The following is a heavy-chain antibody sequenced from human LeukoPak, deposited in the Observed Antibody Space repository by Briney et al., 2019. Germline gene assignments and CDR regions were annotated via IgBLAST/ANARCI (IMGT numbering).Heavy chain of an antibody. Sequence: SETLSLTFTLSASSISSYYWSWIRQPPGKGLEWIGYIYYIGSTNYNPSLKSRVTISVDTSKNQFSLKLSSVTAADTAVYYCARGRGSGRYYPFDYWGQGTLVTVSS. CDR2: IYYIGST. CDR1: ASSISSYY. D-gene: IGHD3-10*01. V-gene: IGHV4-59*08. J-gene: IGHJ4*02. CDR3: ARGRGSGRYYPFDY.